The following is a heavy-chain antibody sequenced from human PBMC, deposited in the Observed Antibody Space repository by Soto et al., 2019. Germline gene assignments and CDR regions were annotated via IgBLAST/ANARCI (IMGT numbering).Heavy chain of an antibody. Sequence: GGSLRLSCAASGFTFSSYSMNWVRQAPGKGLEWVSAISGSGGSTYYADSVKGRFTISRDNSKNTLYLQMNSLRAEDTAVYYCAAGYCSSTSCRSPSYMDVWGNGTTVTVSS. CDR3: AAGYCSSTSCRSPSYMDV. J-gene: IGHJ6*03. V-gene: IGHV3-23*01. D-gene: IGHD2-2*03. CDR1: GFTFSSYS. CDR2: ISGSGGST.